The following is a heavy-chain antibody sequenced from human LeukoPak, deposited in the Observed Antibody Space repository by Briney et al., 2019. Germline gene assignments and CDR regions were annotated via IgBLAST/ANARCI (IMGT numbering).Heavy chain of an antibody. Sequence: KSSETLSLTCAVSGGSISSSNWWTWIRQPPGKGLEWIGEIYHSGIANYNPSLRSRVTMSVDKSENQLSLKLSSVTAADTAVYYCARVKSSDYDILTGYPSEAFDIWGQGTMDTVSS. D-gene: IGHD3-9*01. CDR2: IYHSGIA. CDR1: GGSISSSNW. J-gene: IGHJ3*02. V-gene: IGHV4-4*02. CDR3: ARVKSSDYDILTGYPSEAFDI.